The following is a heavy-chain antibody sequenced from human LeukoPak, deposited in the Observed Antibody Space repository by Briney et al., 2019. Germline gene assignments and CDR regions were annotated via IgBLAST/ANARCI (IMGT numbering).Heavy chain of an antibody. CDR3: ARDWGSGGPPFDY. D-gene: IGHD3-10*01. V-gene: IGHV3-48*02. CDR2: ISSSSSSI. J-gene: IGHJ4*02. Sequence: TGGSLRLSCAASGFTFSSYSMNWVRQAPGKGLEWVSYISSSSSSIYYADSVKGRFTISRDNAKNSLYLQMNSLRDDDTAVYYCARDWGSGGPPFDYWGQGTLVTVSS. CDR1: GFTFSSYS.